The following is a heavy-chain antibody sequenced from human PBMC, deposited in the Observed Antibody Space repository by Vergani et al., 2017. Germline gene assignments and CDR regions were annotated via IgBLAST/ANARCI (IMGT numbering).Heavy chain of an antibody. CDR2: IWYDGSKE. CDR3: ARSGYCAHGVCYMTYYYYMDV. V-gene: IGHV3-33*08. J-gene: IGHJ6*03. D-gene: IGHD2-8*01. Sequence: VQLVESGGGLVQPGGSLRLSCAASGFTFTNFAMTWVRQAPGEGLEWVAFIWYDGSKEYYADSVKGRFTISRDNSKNTLYLQMNNLRAADTAVYYCARSGYCAHGVCYMTYYYYMDVWGKGTAVTVSS. CDR1: GFTFTNFA.